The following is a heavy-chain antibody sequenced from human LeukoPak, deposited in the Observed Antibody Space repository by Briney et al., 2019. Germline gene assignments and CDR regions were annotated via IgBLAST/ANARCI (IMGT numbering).Heavy chain of an antibody. Sequence: ASVKVSCKASGYTFTSYDINWVRQATGQGLEWMGWMNPNSGNTGYAQKFQGRVTMTRNTSISTAYMELSSLRSEDTAVYYCARGNYDYVWGSYRSRRDFDYWGQGTLVTVPS. D-gene: IGHD3-16*02. CDR1: GYTFTSYD. CDR2: MNPNSGNT. CDR3: ARGNYDYVWGSYRSRRDFDY. V-gene: IGHV1-8*01. J-gene: IGHJ4*02.